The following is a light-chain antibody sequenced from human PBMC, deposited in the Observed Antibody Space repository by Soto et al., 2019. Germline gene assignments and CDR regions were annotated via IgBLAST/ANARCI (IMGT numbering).Light chain of an antibody. J-gene: IGLJ1*01. Sequence: QSALTQPASMSGSPGQSITISCTGTSSDVGSYNYVSWYQQHPGKAPKLMIYEVSDRPSGISSRFSGSKSGNTASLTISGLQTEDEADYYCSSYTSSSTLFGTGTKSPS. CDR1: SSDVGSYNY. CDR3: SSYTSSSTL. CDR2: EVS. V-gene: IGLV2-14*01.